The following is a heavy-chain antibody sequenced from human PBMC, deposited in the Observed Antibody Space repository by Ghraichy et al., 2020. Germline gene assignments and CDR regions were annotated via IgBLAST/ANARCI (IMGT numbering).Heavy chain of an antibody. V-gene: IGHV1-18*01. Sequence: ASVKVSCKASGYTFTSYGISWVRQAPGQGLEWMGWISAYNGNTNYAQKLQGRVTMTTDTSTSTAYMELRSLRSDDTAVYYCARVMGYDFWSGYHNWFDPWGQGTLVTVSS. CDR1: GYTFTSYG. D-gene: IGHD3-3*01. CDR2: ISAYNGNT. CDR3: ARVMGYDFWSGYHNWFDP. J-gene: IGHJ5*02.